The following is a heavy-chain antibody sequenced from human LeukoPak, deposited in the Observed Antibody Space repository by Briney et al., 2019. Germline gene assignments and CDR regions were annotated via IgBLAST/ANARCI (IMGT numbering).Heavy chain of an antibody. D-gene: IGHD3-16*01. CDR3: ATERAGERPRPLLSYYYMDV. Sequence: GRSLRLTCAASGFTFSSYAMHWVRQAPGKGLEWVAVISYDGSNKYYADSVKGRFTISRDNSKNTLYLQMNSLRAEDTAVYYCATERAGERPRPLLSYYYMDVWGKGTTVTISS. J-gene: IGHJ6*03. CDR2: ISYDGSNK. V-gene: IGHV3-30*04. CDR1: GFTFSSYA.